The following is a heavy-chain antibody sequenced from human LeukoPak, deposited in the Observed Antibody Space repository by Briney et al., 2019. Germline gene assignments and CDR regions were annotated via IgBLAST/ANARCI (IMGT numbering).Heavy chain of an antibody. D-gene: IGHD6-13*01. CDR3: ASDRGSSWADYYYYMDV. Sequence: VASVKVSCKASGGTFSSYAVSWVRQAPGQGLEWMGGIIPIFGTANYAQKFQGRVTITTDESTSTAYMELSSLRSEDTAMYYCASDRGSSWADYYYYMDVWGKGTTVTVSS. V-gene: IGHV1-69*05. CDR1: GGTFSSYA. CDR2: IIPIFGTA. J-gene: IGHJ6*03.